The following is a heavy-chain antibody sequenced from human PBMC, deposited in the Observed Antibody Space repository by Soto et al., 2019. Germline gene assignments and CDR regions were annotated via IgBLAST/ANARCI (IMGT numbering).Heavy chain of an antibody. J-gene: IGHJ4*02. D-gene: IGHD2-15*01. CDR3: ARDGYCSGGSCYSVPVFDY. Sequence: QVQLVESGGGVVQPGRSLRLSCAASGFTFSSYGMHWVRQAPGKGLEWVAVIWYDGSNKYYADSVKGRFTISRDNSKNPVYLEMNSLRAEGTAVYYFARDGYCSGGSCYSVPVFDYWGQGTLVTVSS. CDR1: GFTFSSYG. V-gene: IGHV3-33*01. CDR2: IWYDGSNK.